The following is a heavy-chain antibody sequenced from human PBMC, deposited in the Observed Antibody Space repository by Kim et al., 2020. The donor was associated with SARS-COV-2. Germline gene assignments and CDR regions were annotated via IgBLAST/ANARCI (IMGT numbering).Heavy chain of an antibody. CDR3: ARETYDFWSDPQGVDI. J-gene: IGHJ3*02. CDR2: INAGNGNT. D-gene: IGHD3-3*01. V-gene: IGHV1-3*01. CDR1: GYTFTSYA. Sequence: ASVKVSCKASGYTFTSYAMHWVRQAPGQRLEWMGWINAGNGNTKYSQKFQGRVTITRDTSASTAYMELSSLRSEDTAVYYCARETYDFWSDPQGVDIWGQGTMVTVSS.